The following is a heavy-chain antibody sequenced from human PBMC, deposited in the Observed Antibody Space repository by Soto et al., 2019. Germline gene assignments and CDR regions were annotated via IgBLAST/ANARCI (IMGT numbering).Heavy chain of an antibody. Sequence: PGGSLRLSCVASGVSFDDYAMHWVRQAPGKGLEWVSGISWDSGSIGYADSVKGRFTIAIDNAKNSLYLQLNSLRPEDTALYYCAKETQANLGTGGFDSWGQGTLVTVS. D-gene: IGHD7-27*01. CDR1: GVSFDDYA. CDR2: ISWDSGSI. V-gene: IGHV3-9*01. J-gene: IGHJ4*02. CDR3: AKETQANLGTGGFDS.